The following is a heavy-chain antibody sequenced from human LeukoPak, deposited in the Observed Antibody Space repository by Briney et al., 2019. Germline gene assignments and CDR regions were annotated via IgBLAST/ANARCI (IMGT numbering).Heavy chain of an antibody. D-gene: IGHD3-10*01. V-gene: IGHV3-30*18. CDR2: ISYDGSNK. J-gene: IGHJ5*02. Sequence: GRSLRLSCAASGFTFSSYGMHWVRQAPGKGLEWVAVISYDGSNKYYAESVKGRFTISRDNSKNTLYLQMNSLRAEDTAVYYCAKGLYHSGSGSYLNWFDPWGQGTLVTVSS. CDR3: AKGLYHSGSGSYLNWFDP. CDR1: GFTFSSYG.